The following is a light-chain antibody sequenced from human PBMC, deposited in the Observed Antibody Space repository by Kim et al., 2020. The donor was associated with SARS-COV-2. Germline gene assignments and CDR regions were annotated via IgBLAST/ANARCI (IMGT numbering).Light chain of an antibody. J-gene: IGKJ1*01. CDR2: GAS. CDR1: QSISNS. V-gene: IGKV3D-15*02. CDR3: QQYSDSPLT. Sequence: VSPGERATRSCRASQSISNSLGWYQQRPGQTPRLIIYGASTRATGIPDRFSGSGSGTDFILTISRLQSEDFAVYCCQQYSDSPLTFGQGTKVEIK.